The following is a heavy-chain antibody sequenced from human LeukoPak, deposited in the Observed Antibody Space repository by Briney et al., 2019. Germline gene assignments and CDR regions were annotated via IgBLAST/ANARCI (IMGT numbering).Heavy chain of an antibody. CDR1: GGSISSYY. CDR3: ASLREDYYGSYYFDS. D-gene: IGHD3-10*01. Sequence: PSETLSLTCTVSGGSISSYYWSWIRQPPGKGLEWIGYIYYSGSTNYNPSLKSRVTISVDTSKNQFSLQLSSVTAADTAVYYCASLREDYYGSYYFDSWGQEPLVTVSS. J-gene: IGHJ4*02. CDR2: IYYSGST. V-gene: IGHV4-59*01.